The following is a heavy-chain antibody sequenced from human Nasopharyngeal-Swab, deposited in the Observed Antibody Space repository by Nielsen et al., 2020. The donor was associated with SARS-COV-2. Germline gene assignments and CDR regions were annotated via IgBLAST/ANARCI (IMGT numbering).Heavy chain of an antibody. CDR3: ARERMVRGQISTYGMDV. Sequence: KVSCKASGGTFSSYAISWVRQAPGQGLEWMGRIIPILGIANYAQKFQGRVTITADKSTSTAYMELSSLRSEDTAVYYCARERMVRGQISTYGMDVWGQGTTVTVSS. CDR2: IIPILGIA. D-gene: IGHD3-10*01. CDR1: GGTFSSYA. V-gene: IGHV1-69*04. J-gene: IGHJ6*02.